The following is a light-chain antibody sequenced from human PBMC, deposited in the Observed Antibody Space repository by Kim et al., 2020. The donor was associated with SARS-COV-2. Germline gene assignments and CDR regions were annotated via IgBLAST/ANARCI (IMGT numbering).Light chain of an antibody. CDR2: EDN. Sequence: GKTDTLPCTGSRGSIASNYVQWYQHRPGSAPTTVIYEDNQRPSGVPDRFSGSIDSSSNSASLTISGLKTEDEADYYCQSYDSSNWVFGGGTQLTVL. J-gene: IGLJ3*02. CDR3: QSYDSSNWV. CDR1: RGSIASNY. V-gene: IGLV6-57*02.